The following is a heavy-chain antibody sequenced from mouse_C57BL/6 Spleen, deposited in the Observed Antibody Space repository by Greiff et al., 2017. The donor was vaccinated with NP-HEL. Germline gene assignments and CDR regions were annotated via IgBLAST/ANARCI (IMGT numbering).Heavy chain of an antibody. V-gene: IGHV1-64*01. CDR3: ARDYGSPHWYFDV. Sequence: QVQLQQSGAELVKPGASVKLSCKASGYTFTSYWMHWVKQRPGQGLEWIGMIHPNSGSTNYNEKFKSKATLTVDKSSSTAYMQLSSLTSEDSAVYYCARDYGSPHWYFDVWGTGTTVTVSS. CDR2: IHPNSGST. CDR1: GYTFTSYW. D-gene: IGHD1-1*01. J-gene: IGHJ1*03.